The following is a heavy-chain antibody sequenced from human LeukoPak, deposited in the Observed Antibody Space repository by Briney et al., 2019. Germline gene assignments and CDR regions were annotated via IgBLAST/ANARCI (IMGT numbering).Heavy chain of an antibody. CDR3: AADRVGTFDP. CDR2: IVVGSGNT. D-gene: IGHD4-23*01. J-gene: IGHJ5*02. CDR1: GFTFTSSA. Sequence: SVTVSCKASGFTFTSSAMQWVRQARGQRLEWIGWIVVGSGNTHHAHKFQERVTITRNMSTSTAYMEPSSLRSEDTAVYYCAADRVGTFDPWGQGTLVTVSS. V-gene: IGHV1-58*02.